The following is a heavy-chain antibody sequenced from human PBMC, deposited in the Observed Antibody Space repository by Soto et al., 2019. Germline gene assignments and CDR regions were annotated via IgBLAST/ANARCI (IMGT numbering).Heavy chain of an antibody. CDR3: ASQGIAAAGTLYYYYGMDV. Sequence: GESLKISCKGSGYSFTSYWIGWVRQMPGKGLEWMGIIYPGDSDTRYSLSFQGQVTISADKSISTAYLQWSSLKASDTAMYYCASQGIAAAGTLYYYYGMDVWGQGTTVTVSS. CDR1: GYSFTSYW. D-gene: IGHD6-13*01. J-gene: IGHJ6*02. CDR2: IYPGDSDT. V-gene: IGHV5-51*01.